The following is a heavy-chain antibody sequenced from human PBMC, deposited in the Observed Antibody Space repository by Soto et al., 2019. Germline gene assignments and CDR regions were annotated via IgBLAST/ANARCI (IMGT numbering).Heavy chain of an antibody. Sequence: GGSLRLSCAASGFTFSSYAMHWVRQAPGKGLEWVAVISYDGSNKYYADSVKGRFTISRDNSKNSLYLQMNSLRAEDTAVYYCARELYCGGDCYSCFDYWGQGTLVTVAS. CDR2: ISYDGSNK. CDR3: ARELYCGGDCYSCFDY. D-gene: IGHD2-21*02. J-gene: IGHJ4*02. CDR1: GFTFSSYA. V-gene: IGHV3-30-3*01.